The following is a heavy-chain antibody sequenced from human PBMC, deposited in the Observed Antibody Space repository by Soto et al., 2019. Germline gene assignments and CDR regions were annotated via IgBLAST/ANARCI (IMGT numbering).Heavy chain of an antibody. D-gene: IGHD5-12*01. J-gene: IGHJ3*02. CDR2: IHNNGES. Sequence: QVQLQESGPGLVKPSETLSLTCTVSGGSISYSYWSWIRQSPGEGLEWIGYIHNNGESNYNPSLKSRVTMSLHTSKNQVSLSLTSVTAADTAVYYCARQPPATAAFDIWGQGTMVTVSS. V-gene: IGHV4-59*08. CDR1: GGSISYSY. CDR3: ARQPPATAAFDI.